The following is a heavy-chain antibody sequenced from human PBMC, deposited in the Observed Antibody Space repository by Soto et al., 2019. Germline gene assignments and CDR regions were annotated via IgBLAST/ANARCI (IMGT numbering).Heavy chain of an antibody. CDR3: ARGSGYDYVWGSYRYTVIFDY. J-gene: IGHJ4*02. CDR1: GGSFSGYS. CDR2: INHSGST. Sequence: PSETLSLTCAVYGGSFSGYSWSWIRQPPGKGLEWIGEINHSGSTNYNPSLKSRVTISVDTSKNQFSLKLSSVTAADTAVYYCARGSGYDYVWGSYRYTVIFDYWGQGTLVTVSS. V-gene: IGHV4-34*01. D-gene: IGHD3-16*02.